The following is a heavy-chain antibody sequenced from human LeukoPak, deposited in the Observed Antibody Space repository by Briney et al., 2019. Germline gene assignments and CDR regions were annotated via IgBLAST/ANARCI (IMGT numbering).Heavy chain of an antibody. Sequence: GASVKVSCKASGYTFTGYYMHWVRQAPGQGLEWMGWINPNSGGTNYAQKFQGRVTMTRDTSISTAYMELSRLRSDDTAVYYCARDRRNSSGWFHGMDVWGQGTTVTVSS. CDR2: INPNSGGT. CDR3: ARDRRNSSGWFHGMDV. CDR1: GYTFTGYY. J-gene: IGHJ6*02. D-gene: IGHD6-19*01. V-gene: IGHV1-2*02.